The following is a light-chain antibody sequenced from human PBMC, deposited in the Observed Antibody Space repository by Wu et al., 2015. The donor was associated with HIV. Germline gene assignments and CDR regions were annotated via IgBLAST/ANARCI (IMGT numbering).Light chain of an antibody. CDR3: QQSYSTLVT. CDR1: QTITTF. CDR2: GAS. V-gene: IGKV1-39*01. Sequence: DIQMTQSPSSLSASIGDRVTITCRASQTITTFLNWYQQKLGKAPKLLIYGASRLQNGVPSRFSGSGSGTEFNLTITNLRPEDLGIYFCQQSYSTLVTFGQGTKVEI. J-gene: IGKJ2*01.